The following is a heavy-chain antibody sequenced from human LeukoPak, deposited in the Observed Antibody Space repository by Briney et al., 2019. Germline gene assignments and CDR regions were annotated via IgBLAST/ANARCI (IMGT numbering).Heavy chain of an antibody. J-gene: IGHJ6*02. CDR3: ARGPPPSYYEKIV. CDR2: IWSDGSSK. CDR1: GFTVVRCR. Sequence: PWGSLRLSCAASGFTVVRCRRVDLGQAPGKGLEWVAVIWSDGSSKHYADSVKGRFTISRDNSKNTLYLQMSSLRAEDTALYYCARGPPPSYYEKIVWGQGTTVTVSS. V-gene: IGHV3-33*07. D-gene: IGHD2/OR15-2a*01.